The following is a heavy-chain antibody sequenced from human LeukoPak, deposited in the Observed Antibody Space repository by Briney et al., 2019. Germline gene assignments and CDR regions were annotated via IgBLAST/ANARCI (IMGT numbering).Heavy chain of an antibody. Sequence: EALVKVSCKASVGTFSSYAISWVRQAPGQGLEWMGGIIPLFGAAQYAQRFQGRVTITTDEFTTTAHLELSSLRSDDTAVFYCARGAGTRPIHYWGQGTLVTVSS. J-gene: IGHJ4*02. CDR3: ARGAGTRPIHY. D-gene: IGHD1-7*01. CDR1: VGTFSSYA. V-gene: IGHV1-69*05. CDR2: IIPLFGAA.